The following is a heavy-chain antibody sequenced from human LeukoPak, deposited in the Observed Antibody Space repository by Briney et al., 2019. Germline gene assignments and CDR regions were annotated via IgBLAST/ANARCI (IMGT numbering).Heavy chain of an antibody. Sequence: GASVKVSCKASGYTFTNYGISWVRQAPGQGLEWMGWISAYSGNTNYVQNLQGRVTMTTDTSTSTAYMELRSLRSDDTAVYYCARAPDDYDFWSGPFDYWGRGTLVTVSS. J-gene: IGHJ4*02. D-gene: IGHD3-3*01. CDR1: GYTFTNYG. CDR3: ARAPDDYDFWSGPFDY. V-gene: IGHV1-18*01. CDR2: ISAYSGNT.